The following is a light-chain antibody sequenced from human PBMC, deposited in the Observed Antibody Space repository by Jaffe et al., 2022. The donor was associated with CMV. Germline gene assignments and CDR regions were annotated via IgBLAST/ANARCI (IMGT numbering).Light chain of an antibody. CDR1: QSVRSN. Sequence: EVVMTQSPDTLSVSPGERATLSCRASQSVRSNLAWYQQKPGQAPRLLMYDVSIRATDIPARVSGSGSGTEFTLTVSSLQSEDFAVYYCQQYDTWPYTFGQGTKLEIK. CDR2: DVS. CDR3: QQYDTWPYT. J-gene: IGKJ2*01. V-gene: IGKV3-15*01.